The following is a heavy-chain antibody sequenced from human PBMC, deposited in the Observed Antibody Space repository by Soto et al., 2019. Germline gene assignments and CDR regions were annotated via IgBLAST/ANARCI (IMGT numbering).Heavy chain of an antibody. CDR3: ACTYSSSWEKDYNWFDH. CDR1: GGTFSSYA. V-gene: IGHV1-69*01. D-gene: IGHD6-13*01. J-gene: IGHJ5*02. CDR2: IIPIFGTA. Sequence: QVQLVQSGAEVKKPGSSVKVSCKASGGTFSSYAISWVRQAPGQGLEWMGGIIPIFGTANYEQKFQGRVRISADESTSTAYMAMSSLRSEDTAVYYCACTYSSSWEKDYNWFDHWGQGTLDTVSS.